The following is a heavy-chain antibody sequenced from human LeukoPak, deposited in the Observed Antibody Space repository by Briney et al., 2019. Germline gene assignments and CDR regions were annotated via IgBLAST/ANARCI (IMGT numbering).Heavy chain of an antibody. CDR1: GFTFSSYA. J-gene: IGHJ4*02. CDR3: AKGGSGLRYYFDY. D-gene: IGHD3-10*01. V-gene: IGHV3-23*01. CDR2: ISGSGGST. Sequence: PGGSLRLSCAASGFTFSSYAMSWVRQAPGKGLEWVSAISGSGGSTYYADSVKGRFTISRDNSKNTLYLQTNSLRAEDTAVYYCAKGGSGLRYYFDYWGQGTLVTVSS.